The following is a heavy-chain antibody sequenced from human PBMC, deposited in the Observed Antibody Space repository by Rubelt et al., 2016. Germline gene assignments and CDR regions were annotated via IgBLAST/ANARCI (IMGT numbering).Heavy chain of an antibody. CDR3: ARGSYYFDY. CDR2: ISSDGIST. V-gene: IGHV3-74*01. D-gene: IGHD2-21*01. J-gene: IGHJ4*02. Sequence: EVQLVESGGGLVQPGGSLRLSCAASGFTFSEFWMHWVRQAPGKGLVWVSRISSDGISTGYADSVKGRFTISRDNAKNTLYLEMHSLRAEDTAVYYCARGSYYFDYWGQGTLVTVSS. CDR1: GFTFSEFW.